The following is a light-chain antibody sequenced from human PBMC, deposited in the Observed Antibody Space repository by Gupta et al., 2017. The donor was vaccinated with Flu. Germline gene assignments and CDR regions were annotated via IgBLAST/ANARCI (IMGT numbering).Light chain of an antibody. CDR2: AAS. CDR1: QSISSF. CDR3: QQSYSTPQT. J-gene: IGKJ1*01. V-gene: IGKV1-39*01. Sequence: PSSLSASVGDRVTITCRASQSISSFLNWYQQKPGKAPKLLIYAASSLQSGVPSRFSGSGSGTDFTLTISSLQPEDFATYYCQQSYSTPQTFGQGAKVEIK.